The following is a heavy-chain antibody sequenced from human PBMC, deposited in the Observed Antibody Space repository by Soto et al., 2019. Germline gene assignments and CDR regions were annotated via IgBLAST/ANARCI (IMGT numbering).Heavy chain of an antibody. J-gene: IGHJ6*03. CDR1: GYTFTNYG. CDR2: ISAYNGDT. CDR3: ARVRTLVGYFYYYMDV. Sequence: QVQLLQSGAEVKKPGASVKVSCKASGYTFTNYGITWVRQAPGQGLEWMGWISAYNGDTHYTQRLQGRVTMTTDTSPSTAYMELRGLRSDDTAVYYCARVRTLVGYFYYYMDVGGKGATVTVSS. V-gene: IGHV1-18*01. D-gene: IGHD6-6*01.